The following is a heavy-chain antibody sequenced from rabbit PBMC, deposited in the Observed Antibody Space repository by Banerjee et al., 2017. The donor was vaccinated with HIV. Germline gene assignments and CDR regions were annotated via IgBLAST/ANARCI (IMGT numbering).Heavy chain of an antibody. CDR3: ARGGGL. V-gene: IGHV1S40*01. J-gene: IGHJ6*01. Sequence: QSLEESGGDLVKPGASLTLTCTASGFSFSSSYYMSWVRQAPGKGLEWIGYIDPVFGSAYYASWVNGRFSISRENTQNTVSLQLNSLTAADTATYFCARGGGLWGPGTLVTVS. CDR2: IDPVFGSA. CDR1: GFSFSSSYY.